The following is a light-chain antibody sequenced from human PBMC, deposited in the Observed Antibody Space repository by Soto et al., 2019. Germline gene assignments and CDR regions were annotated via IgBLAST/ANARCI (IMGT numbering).Light chain of an antibody. CDR2: DAS. J-gene: IGKJ1*01. V-gene: IGKV1-5*01. CDR3: QQYYTYSWT. CDR1: QSISTW. Sequence: DIQMTQSPSTLSASVGDRVTITCRASQSISTWLAWYQQKPGKAPKLLIYDASSLESGVPSRFSGSGSGTEFTLTISSLQPDDFATYYCQQYYTYSWTSGQGTKVDIK.